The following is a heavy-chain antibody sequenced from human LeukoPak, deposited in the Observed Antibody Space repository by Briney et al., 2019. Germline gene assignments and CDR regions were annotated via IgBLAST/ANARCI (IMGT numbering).Heavy chain of an antibody. D-gene: IGHD4-17*01. CDR2: INPSGGST. J-gene: IGHJ4*02. V-gene: IGHV1-46*01. Sequence: ASVKVSCKASGYTFTSYYMHWVRQAPGQGLEWMGLINPSGGSTSYAQKFQGRVTMTRDMSTSTVYMELSSLRSEDTAVYYCARAWFRPYGDYGVGDYWGQGTLVTVSS. CDR3: ARAWFRPYGDYGVGDY. CDR1: GYTFTSYY.